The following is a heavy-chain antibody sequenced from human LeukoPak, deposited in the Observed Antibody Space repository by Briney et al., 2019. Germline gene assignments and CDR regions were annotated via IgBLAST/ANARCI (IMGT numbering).Heavy chain of an antibody. CDR1: GYSISSSYY. V-gene: IGHV4-4*07. D-gene: IGHD3-16*02. J-gene: IGHJ5*02. Sequence: SETLSLTCTVSGYSISSSYYWSWIRQPAGKGLEWIGRIYTSGSTNYNPSLKSRVTMSVDTSKNQFSLKLSSVTAADTAVYYCARGGIMITFGGVIVIDNWFDPWGQGTLVTVSS. CDR2: IYTSGST. CDR3: ARGGIMITFGGVIVIDNWFDP.